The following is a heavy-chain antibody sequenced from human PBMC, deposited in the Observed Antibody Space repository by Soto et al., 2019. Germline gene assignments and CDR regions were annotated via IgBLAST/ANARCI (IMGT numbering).Heavy chain of an antibody. CDR3: AREVSSGRAY. D-gene: IGHD6-19*01. Sequence: QVQLVQSGAEVKKPGASVKVSCKASGYTFTHYYMHWVRQAPGQGLEWMGIINPGGGSTNYAQKFQGRVTMTRDTSTSTVYMELSSLRSDDTAVYYCAREVSSGRAYWGQVTLVTVSS. CDR2: INPGGGST. V-gene: IGHV1-46*01. CDR1: GYTFTHYY. J-gene: IGHJ4*02.